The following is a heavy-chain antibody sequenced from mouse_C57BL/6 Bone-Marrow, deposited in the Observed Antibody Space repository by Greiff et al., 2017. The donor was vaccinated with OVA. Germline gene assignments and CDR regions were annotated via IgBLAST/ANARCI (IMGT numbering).Heavy chain of an antibody. J-gene: IGHJ4*01. V-gene: IGHV5-6*01. CDR3: ARLIYYGFYYAMDY. CDR2: ISSGGSYT. D-gene: IGHD2-2*01. CDR1: GFTFSSYG. Sequence: EVQVVESGGDLVKPGGSLKLSCAASGFTFSSYGMSWVRQTPDKRLEWVATISSGGSYTYYPDSVKGRFTISRDNAKNTLYLQMSSLKSEDTAMYYCARLIYYGFYYAMDYWGQGTSVTVSS.